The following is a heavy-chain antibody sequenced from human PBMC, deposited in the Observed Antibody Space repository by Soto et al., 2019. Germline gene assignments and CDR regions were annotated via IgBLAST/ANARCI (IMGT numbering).Heavy chain of an antibody. J-gene: IGHJ1*01. V-gene: IGHV1-24*01. Sequence: ASVKVSCKVSGYTLTELSIHWVRQAPGEGLEWMGGFDLENGNTNYAQKLQGRVTMTTDTSTSTAYMELRSLRSDDTAVYYCARDGRYCSSTSCYTTYFQHWGQGTLVTVSS. CDR2: FDLENGNT. CDR1: GYTLTELS. CDR3: ARDGRYCSSTSCYTTYFQH. D-gene: IGHD2-2*02.